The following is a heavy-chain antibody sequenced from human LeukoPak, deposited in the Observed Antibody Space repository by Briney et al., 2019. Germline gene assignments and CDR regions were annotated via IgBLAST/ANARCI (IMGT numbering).Heavy chain of an antibody. V-gene: IGHV1-69*05. D-gene: IGHD3-9*01. CDR1: GGTFSSYA. CDR2: IIPIFGTA. J-gene: IGHJ4*02. Sequence: ASVKVSCKASGGTFSSYAIIWVRQAPGQGLEWMGGIIPIFGTANYAQKLQGRVTMTTDTSTSTAYMELRSLRSDDTAVYYCARDLRRTYYDILTLDYWGQGTLVTVSS. CDR3: ARDLRRTYYDILTLDY.